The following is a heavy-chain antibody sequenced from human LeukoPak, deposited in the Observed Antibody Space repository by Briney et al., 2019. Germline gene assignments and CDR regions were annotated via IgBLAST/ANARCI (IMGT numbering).Heavy chain of an antibody. CDR1: GFTFSSYG. J-gene: IGHJ6*03. Sequence: PWGSLRLSCAASGFTFSSYGMHWVRQAPGKGLEWVAVISYDGSNKYYADSVKGRFTISRDNAKNSLYLQMNSLRAEDTAVYYCARALTDIVVVPAATSTFTYYYYMDVWGKGTTVTISS. V-gene: IGHV3-30*03. D-gene: IGHD2-2*01. CDR3: ARALTDIVVVPAATSTFTYYYYMDV. CDR2: ISYDGSNK.